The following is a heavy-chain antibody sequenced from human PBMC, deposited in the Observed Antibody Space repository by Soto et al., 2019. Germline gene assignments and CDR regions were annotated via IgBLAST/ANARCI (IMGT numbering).Heavy chain of an antibody. CDR3: ARRSSGWYFDY. CDR1: GFTFSSYA. Sequence: EVQLLESGGGLVQPGGSLRLSCAASGFTFSSYAMSWVRQAPGKGLEWVSAISGSGGSTYYADSVKGRFTFTRDNSKNTRYLQMNSLRAEDTAVYYCARRSSGWYFDYWGQGTLVTVSS. CDR2: ISGSGGST. D-gene: IGHD6-19*01. V-gene: IGHV3-23*01. J-gene: IGHJ4*02.